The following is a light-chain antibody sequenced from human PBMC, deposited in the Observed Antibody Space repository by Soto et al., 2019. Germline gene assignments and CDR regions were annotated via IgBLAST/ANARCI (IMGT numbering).Light chain of an antibody. Sequence: ETVMTQSPGTLSVSLGERATLSCRASQSVSIHLAWYQQKPGQAPRLLIYDTSNRATGIPARFSGSGSGTEFTLTISRLQSEDFAVYYCQKYSNWPPITFGQGTRLEIK. CDR2: DTS. CDR3: QKYSNWPPIT. CDR1: QSVSIH. J-gene: IGKJ5*01. V-gene: IGKV3-15*01.